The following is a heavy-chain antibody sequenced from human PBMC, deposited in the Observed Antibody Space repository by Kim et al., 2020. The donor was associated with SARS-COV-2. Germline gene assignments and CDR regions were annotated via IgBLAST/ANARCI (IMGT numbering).Heavy chain of an antibody. J-gene: IGHJ6*02. V-gene: IGHV1-69*13. Sequence: SVKVSCKASGGTFSSYAISWVLQAPGQGLEWMGGIIPIFGTANYAQKFQGRVTITADESTSTAYMELSSLRSEDTAVYYCARGYCSGGSCSLGYYYGMDVWGQGTTVTVSS. CDR3: ARGYCSGGSCSLGYYYGMDV. CDR1: GGTFSSYA. D-gene: IGHD2-15*01. CDR2: IIPIFGTA.